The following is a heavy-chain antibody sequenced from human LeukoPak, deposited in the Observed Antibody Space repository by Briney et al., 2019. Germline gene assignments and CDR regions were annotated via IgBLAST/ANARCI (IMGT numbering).Heavy chain of an antibody. CDR1: GGPISSGGYY. J-gene: IGHJ4*02. V-gene: IGHV4-31*01. Sequence: SQTLSLTCTVSGGPISSGGYYWSWIRQHPGKGLEWIGYIYYSGSTYYNPSLKSLVTISVDTSKNQFSLKLSSVTAADTAVYYCARAYLQPEDYFDYWGQGTLVTVSS. D-gene: IGHD1-1*01. CDR2: IYYSGST. CDR3: ARAYLQPEDYFDY.